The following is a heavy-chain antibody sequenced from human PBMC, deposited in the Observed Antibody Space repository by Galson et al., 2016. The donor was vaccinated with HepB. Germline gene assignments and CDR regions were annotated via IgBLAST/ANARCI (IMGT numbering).Heavy chain of an antibody. Sequence: SLRLSCAASGFTFSDYYMTWIRQAPGKGLEWVSYISSSGNVIYYADSVKGRFTISRDSAENSLYLQMNSLRAEDTAVYYCASRRYTGRGGYSSSWLREYWGQGTLVTVSS. CDR3: ASRRYTGRGGYSSSWLREY. D-gene: IGHD6-13*01. CDR1: GFTFSDYY. CDR2: ISSSGNVI. V-gene: IGHV3-11*01. J-gene: IGHJ4*02.